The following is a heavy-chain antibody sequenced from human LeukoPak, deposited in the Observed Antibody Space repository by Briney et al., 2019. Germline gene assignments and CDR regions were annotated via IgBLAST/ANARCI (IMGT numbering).Heavy chain of an antibody. CDR2: IYHSGSI. J-gene: IGHJ3*02. CDR1: GYSISSGYY. D-gene: IGHD2-15*01. V-gene: IGHV4-38-2*02. Sequence: PSETLSLTCTVSGYSISSGYYWGWIRQPPGKGLESIGTIYHSGSISYNPSLKSRVTISQDTSKNQVSLKLSSVTAADTAVYYCARGYCSGGSCRGHFDIWGQGTMVTVSS. CDR3: ARGYCSGGSCRGHFDI.